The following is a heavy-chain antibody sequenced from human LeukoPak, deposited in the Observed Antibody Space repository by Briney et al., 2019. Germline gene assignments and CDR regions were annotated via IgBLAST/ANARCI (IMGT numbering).Heavy chain of an antibody. CDR2: INPSGGST. Sequence: ASVKVSCKASGYTFTSYYMHWVRQAPGQGLEWMGIINPSGGSTGYAQKFQGRVTMTRDTSTSTVYMELSSLRSEDTAVYYCARDRDSSWYFSRLDYWGQGTLVTVSS. CDR1: GYTFTSYY. J-gene: IGHJ4*02. V-gene: IGHV1-46*01. D-gene: IGHD6-13*01. CDR3: ARDRDSSWYFSRLDY.